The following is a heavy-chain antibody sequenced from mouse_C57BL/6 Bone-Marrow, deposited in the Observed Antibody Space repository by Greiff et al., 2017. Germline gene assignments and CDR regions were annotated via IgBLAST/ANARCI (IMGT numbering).Heavy chain of an antibody. CDR3: AREAVYYGSSYWYFDV. Sequence: QVQLQQSGPELVKPGASVKLSCKASGYTFTSYDINWVKQRPGQGLEWIGWIYPRDGSTKYNEKFKGKATLTVDTSSSTASMELHSLTSEDSAVYFCAREAVYYGSSYWYFDVWGTGTTVTVSS. CDR1: GYTFTSYD. V-gene: IGHV1-85*01. D-gene: IGHD1-1*01. J-gene: IGHJ1*03. CDR2: IYPRDGST.